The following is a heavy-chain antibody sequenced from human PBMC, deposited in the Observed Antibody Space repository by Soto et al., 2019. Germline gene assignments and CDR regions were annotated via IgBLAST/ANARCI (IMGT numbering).Heavy chain of an antibody. CDR3: ARDRAYRSGSSVDY. Sequence: PSETLSLTCTVSGGSISSGDYYWSWIRQPPGKGLEWIGYIYYSGSTYYNPSLKSRVTISVDTSKNQFSLKLSSVTAADTAVYYCARDRAYRSGSSVDYWGQGTLVTVS. J-gene: IGHJ4*02. CDR1: GGSISSGDYY. V-gene: IGHV4-30-4*01. D-gene: IGHD1-26*01. CDR2: IYYSGST.